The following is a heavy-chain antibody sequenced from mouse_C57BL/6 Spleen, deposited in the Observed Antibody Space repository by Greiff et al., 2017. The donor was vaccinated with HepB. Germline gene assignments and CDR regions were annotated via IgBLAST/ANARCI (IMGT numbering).Heavy chain of an antibody. J-gene: IGHJ1*03. D-gene: IGHD1-1*01. V-gene: IGHV1-69*01. CDR3: ARSATVVAWDWYFDV. Sequence: QVQLQQPGAELVMPGASVKLSCKASGYTFTSYWMHWVKQRPGQGLEWIGEIDPSDSYTNYNQKFKGKSTLTVDKSSSTAYMQLSSLTSEDSAVYYCARSATVVAWDWYFDVWGTGTTVTVSS. CDR1: GYTFTSYW. CDR2: IDPSDSYT.